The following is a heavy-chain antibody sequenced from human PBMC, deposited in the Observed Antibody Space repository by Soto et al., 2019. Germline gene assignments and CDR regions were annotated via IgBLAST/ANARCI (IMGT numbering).Heavy chain of an antibody. V-gene: IGHV4-39*01. CDR1: GGSISSSSYF. D-gene: IGHD6-13*01. CDR2: IYYSGST. Sequence: SETLSLECTVSGGSISSSSYFWGWIRQPPGKGLEWIGSIYYSGSTYYNPSLKSRVTISVDTSKNQFSLKLSSVTAADTAVYYCARHTTSSSWYPYYYYGMDVWGQGTTVT. J-gene: IGHJ6*02. CDR3: ARHTTSSSWYPYYYYGMDV.